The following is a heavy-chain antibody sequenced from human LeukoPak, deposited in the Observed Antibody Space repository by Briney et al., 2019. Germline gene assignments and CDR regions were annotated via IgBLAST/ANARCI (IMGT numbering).Heavy chain of an antibody. V-gene: IGHV3-33*01. CDR3: ASGARGDYFDY. CDR1: GFMFSDYG. Sequence: GGSLRLSCAASGFMFSDYGMHWVRQAPGKGLEWVAVIWYDGSNKYYADSVKGRFTISRDNSKNTLYLQMNSLRAEDTAVYYCASGARGDYFDYWGQGTLVTVSS. J-gene: IGHJ4*02. CDR2: IWYDGSNK. D-gene: IGHD7-27*01.